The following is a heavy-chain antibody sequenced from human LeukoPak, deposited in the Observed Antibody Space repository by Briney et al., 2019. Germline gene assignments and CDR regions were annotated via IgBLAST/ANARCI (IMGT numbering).Heavy chain of an antibody. CDR1: GFTFNNYA. Sequence: PGGSLRLSCAASGFTFNNYAMIWVRQAPGKGLEWVSGISGSGGSTYYADSVKGRFTISRDNSKNTLYLQVNSLRAEDTAVYYCAKGGKWDVTPFDYWGQGTLVTVSS. J-gene: IGHJ4*02. V-gene: IGHV3-23*01. CDR2: ISGSGGST. D-gene: IGHD1-26*01. CDR3: AKGGKWDVTPFDY.